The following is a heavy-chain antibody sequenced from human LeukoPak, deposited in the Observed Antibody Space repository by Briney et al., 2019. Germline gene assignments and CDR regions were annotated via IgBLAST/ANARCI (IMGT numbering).Heavy chain of an antibody. CDR2: IKGDGSST. CDR3: AGWGDSGYDHS. Sequence: GGSLRLSCEGFGLTFSSYWMHWVRQAPGRGLGWVSRIKGDGSSTSYADSVKGRFTISRDNTKNTLYLQMNSLRAEDTAVYYCAGWGDSGYDHSWGQGTLVTVSS. J-gene: IGHJ4*02. CDR1: GLTFSSYW. V-gene: IGHV3-74*01. D-gene: IGHD5-12*01.